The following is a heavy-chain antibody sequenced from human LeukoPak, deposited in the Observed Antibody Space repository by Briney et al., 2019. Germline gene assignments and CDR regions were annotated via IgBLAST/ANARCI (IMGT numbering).Heavy chain of an antibody. CDR3: AGEPYYDFWSGYYDIDY. CDR1: GFTFSSYS. J-gene: IGHJ4*02. D-gene: IGHD3-3*01. Sequence: GGSLRLSCAASGFTFSSYSMNWVRQAPGKGLEWVSSIRSSSSYIYYADSVKGRFTISRDNAKNSLYLQMNSLRAEDTAVYYCAGEPYYDFWSGYYDIDYWGQGTLVTVSS. CDR2: IRSSSSYI. V-gene: IGHV3-21*01.